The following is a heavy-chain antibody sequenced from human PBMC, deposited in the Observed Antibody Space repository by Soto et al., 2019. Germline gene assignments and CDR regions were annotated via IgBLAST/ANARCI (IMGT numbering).Heavy chain of an antibody. J-gene: IGHJ6*02. CDR2: TYYRSKWYN. V-gene: IGHV6-1*01. D-gene: IGHD2-2*02. CDR1: VDSVSSNSAA. Sequence: SQTLSLTSVISVDSVSSNSAAWNWIRQSPSRGLEWLGRTYYRSKWYNDYAVSVKSRITINPDTSKNQFSLQLNSVTPEDTAVYYCARDSGPSCSSTSCYTYFAFGMDVWGQGTTVTVSS. CDR3: ARDSGPSCSSTSCYTYFAFGMDV.